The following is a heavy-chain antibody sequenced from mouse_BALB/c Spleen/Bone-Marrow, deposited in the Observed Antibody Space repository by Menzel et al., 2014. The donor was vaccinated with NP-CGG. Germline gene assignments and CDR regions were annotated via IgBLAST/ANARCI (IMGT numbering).Heavy chain of an antibody. CDR2: IDPSDSET. CDR1: GYTFTSYW. Sequence: VQLQQSGAELVKPGAPVKLSCKASGYTFTSYWMNWVKQRPGRGLEWIGRIDPSDSETHYNQKFKDKATLTVDKSSSTAYIQLSSLTSEDSAVYYCARNWVYFDYWSQGTTLTVSS. D-gene: IGHD4-1*01. CDR3: ARNWVYFDY. J-gene: IGHJ2*01. V-gene: IGHV1-69*02.